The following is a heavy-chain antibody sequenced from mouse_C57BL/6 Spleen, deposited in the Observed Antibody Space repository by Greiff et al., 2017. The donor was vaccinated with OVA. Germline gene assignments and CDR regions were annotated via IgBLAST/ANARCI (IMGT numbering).Heavy chain of an antibody. D-gene: IGHD3-2*02. CDR2: ISGGGGNT. V-gene: IGHV5-9*01. Sequence: EVQGVESGGGLVKPGGSLKLSCAASGFTFSSYTMSWVRQTPEKRLEWVATISGGGGNTYYPDSVKGRFTISRDNAKNTLYLQMSSLRSEDTALYYCASDSSGSLAYWGQGTLVTVSA. J-gene: IGHJ3*01. CDR1: GFTFSSYT. CDR3: ASDSSGSLAY.